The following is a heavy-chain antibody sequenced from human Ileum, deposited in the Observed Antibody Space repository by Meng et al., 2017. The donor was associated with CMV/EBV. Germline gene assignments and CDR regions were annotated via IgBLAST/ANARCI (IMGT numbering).Heavy chain of an antibody. Sequence: ASVKVSCEASGYTFTNYYIHWVRQTPGQGLEWMGMINPSGGRTNFAQKFQGRVTMTRDTSTSTIYMELSSLRSDDTAVYHCAKGSDFGGNNFDYWGQGTLVTVSS. CDR1: GYTFTNYY. V-gene: IGHV1-46*01. CDR3: AKGSDFGGNNFDY. J-gene: IGHJ4*02. CDR2: INPSGGRT. D-gene: IGHD4-23*01.